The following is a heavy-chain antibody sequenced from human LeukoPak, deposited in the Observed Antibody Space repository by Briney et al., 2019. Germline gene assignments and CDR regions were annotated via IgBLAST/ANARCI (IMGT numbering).Heavy chain of an antibody. CDR2: IRYDGSNK. V-gene: IGHV3-30*02. D-gene: IGHD4/OR15-4a*01. CDR1: GFTFSSYA. J-gene: IGHJ6*03. Sequence: GGSLRLSCAASGFTFSSYAMSWVRQAPGKGLEWVAFIRYDGSNKYYADSVKGRFTSSRDNSKNTLYLQMNSLRAEDTAVYYCAKGDYGYYYYYYMDVWGKGTTVTVSS. CDR3: AKGDYGYYYYYYMDV.